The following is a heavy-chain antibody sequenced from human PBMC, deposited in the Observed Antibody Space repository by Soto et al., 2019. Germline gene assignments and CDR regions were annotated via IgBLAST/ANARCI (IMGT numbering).Heavy chain of an antibody. CDR1: GFTFSSYA. Sequence: GGSLRLSCAASGFTFSSYAMSWVRQAPGKGLEWVSAISGSGGSTYYADSVKGRFTNSRDNSKNTLYLQMNSLRAEDTAVYYCAKAGYSSSWYHYYGMDVWGQGTTVTVSS. J-gene: IGHJ6*02. V-gene: IGHV3-23*01. CDR3: AKAGYSSSWYHYYGMDV. CDR2: ISGSGGST. D-gene: IGHD6-13*01.